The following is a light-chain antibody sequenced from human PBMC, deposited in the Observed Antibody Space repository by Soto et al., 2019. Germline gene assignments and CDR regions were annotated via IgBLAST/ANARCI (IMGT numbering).Light chain of an antibody. CDR3: SSYTSSSTYV. Sequence: SALTQPSSLSVSPAQSITISFTGTSSDVGGYDYVSWYQQHPGKAPKLMIYEVSNRPSGVSNRFSGSKSGSTASLTISGLQAEDEADYYCSSYTSSSTYVFGTGAKVTVL. J-gene: IGLJ1*01. V-gene: IGLV2-14*01. CDR2: EVS. CDR1: SSDVGGYDY.